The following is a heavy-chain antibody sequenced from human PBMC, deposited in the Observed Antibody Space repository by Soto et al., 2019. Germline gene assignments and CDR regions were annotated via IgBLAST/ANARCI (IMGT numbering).Heavy chain of an antibody. J-gene: IGHJ5*02. V-gene: IGHV4-4*07. CDR3: ARDSTRADYGDYYWFDP. Sequence: QVQLQESGPGLVKPSETLSLTCTVSGGSISSYYWSWIRQPAGKGLEWIGRIYTSGSTNYNPSLKSRVTMSVDTSKNQFSLKLSSVTAADTAVYYCARDSTRADYGDYYWFDPWGQGTLVTVSS. D-gene: IGHD4-17*01. CDR1: GGSISSYY. CDR2: IYTSGST.